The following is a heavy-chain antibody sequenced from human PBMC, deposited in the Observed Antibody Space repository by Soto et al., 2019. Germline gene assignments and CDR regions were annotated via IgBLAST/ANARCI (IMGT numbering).Heavy chain of an antibody. Sequence: QVQLVESGGGVVQPGRSLRLSCAASGFTFSSYGMHWVRQAPGKGLEWVAVIWYDGSNKYYADSVKGRFTISRDNSKNTLYLQMNSLRAEDTAVYYCARDQDGYYGYAWYYWGQGTLVTVSS. CDR2: IWYDGSNK. D-gene: IGHD4-17*01. CDR3: ARDQDGYYGYAWYY. J-gene: IGHJ4*02. CDR1: GFTFSSYG. V-gene: IGHV3-33*01.